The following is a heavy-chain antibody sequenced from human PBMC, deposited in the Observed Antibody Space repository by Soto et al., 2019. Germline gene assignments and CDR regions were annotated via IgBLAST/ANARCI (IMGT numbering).Heavy chain of an antibody. CDR1: GYTFTSYG. V-gene: IGHV1-18*04. Sequence: ASVKVSCKASGYTFTSYGISWVRQAPGQGLEWMGWISAYNGNTNYAQKLQGRVTMTTDTSTSTAYMELRSLRSDDTAVYYCARDERPAAIQGGYYYGMDVWGQGTTVTVSS. D-gene: IGHD2-2*02. J-gene: IGHJ6*02. CDR3: ARDERPAAIQGGYYYGMDV. CDR2: ISAYNGNT.